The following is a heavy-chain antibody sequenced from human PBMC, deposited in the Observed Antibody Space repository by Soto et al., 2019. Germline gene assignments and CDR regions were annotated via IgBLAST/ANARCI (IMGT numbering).Heavy chain of an antibody. CDR1: GFTFSISW. J-gene: IGHJ4*02. CDR3: AREAYGTGNLYFDY. D-gene: IGHD3-10*01. CDR2: INNDETYT. Sequence: EVQLVESGGGLVQPGGSLRLSCTPSGFTFSISWMHRVRQAPGKGLVCVSRINNDETYTTYADSVKGRFTISRDNAKNTLYLQMNSLRADDTAVYYCAREAYGTGNLYFDYWGQGTLVSVSP. V-gene: IGHV3-74*01.